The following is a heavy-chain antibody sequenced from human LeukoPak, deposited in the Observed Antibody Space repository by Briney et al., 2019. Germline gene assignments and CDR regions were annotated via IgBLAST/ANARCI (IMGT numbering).Heavy chain of an antibody. CDR2: INPSGGST. Sequence: ASVKVSCKASGYTLTKYGITRVRQAPGQGLEWMGIINPSGGSTTYAQKFQGRVIMTGDTSTSTVYMELRSLRSEDTAAYYCARARGSGSYYGHDYYYYYYYMDVWGQGTTVTVSS. V-gene: IGHV1-46*01. D-gene: IGHD3-10*01. CDR3: ARARGSGSYYGHDYYYYYYYMDV. J-gene: IGHJ6*03. CDR1: GYTLTKYG.